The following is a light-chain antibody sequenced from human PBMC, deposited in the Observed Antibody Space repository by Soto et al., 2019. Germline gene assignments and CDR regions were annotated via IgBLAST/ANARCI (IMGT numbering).Light chain of an antibody. J-gene: IGLJ1*01. CDR3: QSYDSSLSGYV. V-gene: IGLV1-40*01. CDR1: SSTIGAGYY. Sequence: QSALTQPPSVSGAPGQRVTISCTGSSSTIGAGYYLHWYQQFPGTASNPLIHGNSNRPSGVPDRFSGSKSGTSASLAITGLQAEDEADYYCQSYDSSLSGYVFGTGTKVTVL. CDR2: GNS.